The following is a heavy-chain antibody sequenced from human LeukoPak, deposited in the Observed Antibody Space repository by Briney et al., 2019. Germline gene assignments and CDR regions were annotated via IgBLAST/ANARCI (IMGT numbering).Heavy chain of an antibody. CDR3: ARDPANTIFGVVQDAFDI. CDR2: INPSGGST. Sequence: ASVKVSCKASGYTFTSYYMHWVRQAPGQGLEWMGIINPSGGSTSYAQKFQGRVTMTRDTSTSTVYMELSSLRSEDTAVYYCARDPANTIFGVVQDAFDIWGQGTMVTVSS. CDR1: GYTFTSYY. J-gene: IGHJ3*02. V-gene: IGHV1-46*01. D-gene: IGHD3-3*01.